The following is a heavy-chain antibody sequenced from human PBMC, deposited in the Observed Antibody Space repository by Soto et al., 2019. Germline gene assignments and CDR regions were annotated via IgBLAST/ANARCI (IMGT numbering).Heavy chain of an antibody. J-gene: IGHJ4*02. CDR1: GFTFSSYA. D-gene: IGHD6-19*01. Sequence: EVQLLESGGGLVQPGGSLRLSCAASGFTFSSYAINWVRQAPGKGLEWVSVISGSGGSTYYADSVKGRFTISRDNTKNTLSLQMNSLRAEDTAVYYCSRRSSGWYFDYWGQATLVTVSS. V-gene: IGHV3-23*01. CDR2: ISGSGGST. CDR3: SRRSSGWYFDY.